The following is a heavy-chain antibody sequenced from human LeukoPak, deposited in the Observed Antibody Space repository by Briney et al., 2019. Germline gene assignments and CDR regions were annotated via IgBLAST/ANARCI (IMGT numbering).Heavy chain of an antibody. V-gene: IGHV1-18*01. CDR3: ARDRPTYSSGWYLYRTEYFQH. CDR2: ISAYNGDT. Sequence: ASVKVSCKASGGTFSNYGISWVRQAPGKGLEWMGWISAYNGDTNYTQKLQGRVTMTTDTSTSTAYMELRSLRSDDTAVYYCARDRPTYSSGWYLYRTEYFQHWGQGTLVTVSS. CDR1: GGTFSNYG. D-gene: IGHD6-19*01. J-gene: IGHJ1*01.